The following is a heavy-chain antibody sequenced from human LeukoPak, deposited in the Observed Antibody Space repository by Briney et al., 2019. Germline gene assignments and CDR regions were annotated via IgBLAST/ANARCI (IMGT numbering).Heavy chain of an antibody. J-gene: IGHJ3*02. V-gene: IGHV3-23*01. CDR2: ISGSGGST. CDR3: AKSSGYYVEFDAFDI. D-gene: IGHD3-22*01. Sequence: GGSLRLSCAASGFTFSSYAMSWVRQAPGKGLEWVSAISGSGGSTYYANSVKGRFTISRDNSKNTLYLQMNSLRAEDTAVYYCAKSSGYYVEFDAFDIWGQGTMVTVSS. CDR1: GFTFSSYA.